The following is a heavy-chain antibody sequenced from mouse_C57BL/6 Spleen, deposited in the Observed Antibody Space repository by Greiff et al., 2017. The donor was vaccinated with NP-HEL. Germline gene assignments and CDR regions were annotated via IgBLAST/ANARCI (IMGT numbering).Heavy chain of an antibody. CDR2: ISYDGSN. V-gene: IGHV3-6*01. J-gene: IGHJ2*01. CDR1: GYSITSGYY. Sequence: DVQLQESGPGLVKPSQSLSLTCSVTGYSITSGYYWNWIRQFPGNKLEWMGYISYDGSNNYNPSLKNRISITRDTSKNQFFLKLNSVATEDTATYYCARWATTVGGSFDYWGQGTTLTVSS. CDR3: ARWATTVGGSFDY. D-gene: IGHD1-1*01.